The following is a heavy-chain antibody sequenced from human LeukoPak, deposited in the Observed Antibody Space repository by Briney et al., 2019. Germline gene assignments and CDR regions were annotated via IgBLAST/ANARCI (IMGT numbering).Heavy chain of an antibody. J-gene: IGHJ4*02. D-gene: IGHD5-24*01. CDR1: GGSFSGYY. CDR3: ASRDGYNRHY. V-gene: IGHV4-34*01. CDR2: INHSGST. Sequence: SETLSLTCAVYGGSFSGYYLSWIRQPPGKGLEWIGEINHSGSTNYNPSLKSRVTISVDTSKNQFSLKLSSVTAADTAVYYCASRDGYNRHYWGQGTLVTVSS.